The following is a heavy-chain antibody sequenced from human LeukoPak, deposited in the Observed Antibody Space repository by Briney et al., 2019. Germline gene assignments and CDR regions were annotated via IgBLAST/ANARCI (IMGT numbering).Heavy chain of an antibody. Sequence: GGSLRLSCAASGFTFSTYSMNWVSQAPGKGLEWVSSISGSSIYIYYADSVKGRFTICRDNAKNSLYLQMNSLRAEDTAVYYCARDPPYYDSSGYYYDYWGQGTLVTVSS. J-gene: IGHJ4*02. D-gene: IGHD3-22*01. CDR2: ISGSSIYI. CDR1: GFTFSTYS. CDR3: ARDPPYYDSSGYYYDY. V-gene: IGHV3-21*01.